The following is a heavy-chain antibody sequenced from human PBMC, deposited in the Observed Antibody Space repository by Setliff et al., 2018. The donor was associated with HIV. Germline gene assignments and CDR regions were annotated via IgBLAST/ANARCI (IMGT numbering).Heavy chain of an antibody. Sequence: PSETLSLTCTVSGGSISSGGYYWNWIRQHPGKGLEWIGYIFYNENTQYDPSLKSRVSMSVDTSKHQFSLKLSSVTAADTAVYYCARVQMAYAASDVWGQGTMVTVSS. CDR2: IFYNENT. V-gene: IGHV4-31*03. CDR1: GGSISSGGYY. J-gene: IGHJ3*01. CDR3: ARVQMAYAASDV. D-gene: IGHD4-17*01.